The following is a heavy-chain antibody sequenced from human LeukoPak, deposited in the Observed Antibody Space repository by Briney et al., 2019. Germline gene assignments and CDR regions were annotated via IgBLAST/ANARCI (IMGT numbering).Heavy chain of an antibody. CDR1: GFTFSSYG. Sequence: GGSLRLSCAASGFTFSSYGMHWVRQAPGKRLEWVAVIWYGGSNKYYADSVKGRFTISRDNSKNTLYLQMNSLRAEDTAVYYCAHPYQQYNWIPVYWGQGTLVTVSS. CDR3: AHPYQQYNWIPVY. J-gene: IGHJ4*02. D-gene: IGHD1-20*01. CDR2: IWYGGSNK. V-gene: IGHV3-33*08.